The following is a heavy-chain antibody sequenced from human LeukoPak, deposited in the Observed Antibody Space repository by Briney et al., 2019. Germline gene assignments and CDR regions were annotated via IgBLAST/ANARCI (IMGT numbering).Heavy chain of an antibody. J-gene: IGHJ4*02. CDR2: INPNSGGT. CDR3: WSSSSGWDAFDY. CDR1: GYTFTGYY. D-gene: IGHD6-19*01. V-gene: IGHV1-2*02. Sequence: ASVKVSCKASGYTFTGYYMHWVRQAPGQGLEWMGWINPNSGGTNYAQKFQGRVTMTRDTSISTAHMELSRLRSDDTAVYYCWSSSSGWDAFDYWGQGTLVTVSS.